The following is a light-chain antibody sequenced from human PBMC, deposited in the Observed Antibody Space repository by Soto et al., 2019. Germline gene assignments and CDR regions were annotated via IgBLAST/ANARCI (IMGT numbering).Light chain of an antibody. CDR3: TSYATGSAYV. CDR1: SSDVGGYNR. Sequence: QSALTQPPSVSGSPGQSVTISCTGTSSDVGGYNRVSWYQQPPGKAPKLLIYDVSNRPSGGSTRFSGSKSGNTAPLTISGLQAEDEADYYCTSYATGSAYVFGPGTKLTVL. V-gene: IGLV2-18*02. J-gene: IGLJ1*01. CDR2: DVS.